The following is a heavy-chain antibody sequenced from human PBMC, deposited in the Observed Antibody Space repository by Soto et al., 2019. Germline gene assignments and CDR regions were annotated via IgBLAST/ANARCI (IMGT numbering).Heavy chain of an antibody. CDR2: MNPNSGNT. Sequence: ASVKVSCKASGYTFTSYDINWVRQATGQGLEWMGWMNPNSGNTGYAQKFQGRVTMTRNTSISTAYMELSSLRSEDTAVYYCATSQRWGYYYYYYYMDVWGKGTTVTVAS. V-gene: IGHV1-8*01. D-gene: IGHD2-21*01. CDR1: GYTFTSYD. CDR3: ATSQRWGYYYYYYYMDV. J-gene: IGHJ6*03.